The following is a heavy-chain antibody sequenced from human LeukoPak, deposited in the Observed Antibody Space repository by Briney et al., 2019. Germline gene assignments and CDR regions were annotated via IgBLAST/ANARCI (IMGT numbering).Heavy chain of an antibody. J-gene: IGHJ4*01. CDR3: ARDRGAYCGGDCYLGFDY. CDR2: IAGSSGYI. CDR1: GFAFSSYT. D-gene: IGHD2-21*02. Sequence: PGGSLRLSCAASGFAFSSYTMNWVRQAPGKGLEWVSSIAGSSGYISYADSVKGRFTISRDNAKKSLYLQMTSLTAEDTAVYYCARDRGAYCGGDCYLGFDYWGRGTLVTVSS. V-gene: IGHV3-21*01.